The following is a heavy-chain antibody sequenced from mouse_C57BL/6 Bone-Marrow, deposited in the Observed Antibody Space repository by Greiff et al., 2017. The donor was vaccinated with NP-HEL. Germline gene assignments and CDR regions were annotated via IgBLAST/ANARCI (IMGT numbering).Heavy chain of an antibody. CDR1: GFTFSSYG. Sequence: EVQVVESGGDLVKPGGSLKLSCAASGFTFSSYGMSWVRQTPDKRLEWVATISSGGSYTYYPDSVKGRFTISRDNAKNTMYLQMSSLKSEDTAMDYSERLEDGYAEEWFAYWGQGNMVTVSA. CDR3: ERLEDGYAEEWFAY. J-gene: IGHJ3*01. V-gene: IGHV5-6*01. D-gene: IGHD2-2*01. CDR2: ISSGGSYT.